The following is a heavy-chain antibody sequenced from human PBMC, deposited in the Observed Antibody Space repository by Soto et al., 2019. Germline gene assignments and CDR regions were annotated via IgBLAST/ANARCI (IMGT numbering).Heavy chain of an antibody. Sequence: GGSLRLSCAASGFTFSSYAMSWVRQAPGKGLEWVSAISGSGGSTYYADSVKGRFTISRDNSKNTLYLQMNSLRAEDTAVYYCAKDVIVGGYAPADHFDYWGQGTLVTVSS. CDR3: AKDVIVGGYAPADHFDY. CDR1: GFTFSSYA. CDR2: ISGSGGST. J-gene: IGHJ4*02. D-gene: IGHD3-16*01. V-gene: IGHV3-23*01.